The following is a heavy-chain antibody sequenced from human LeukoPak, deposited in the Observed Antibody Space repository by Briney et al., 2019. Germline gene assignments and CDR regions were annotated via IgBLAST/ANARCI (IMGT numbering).Heavy chain of an antibody. J-gene: IGHJ4*02. Sequence: GGPLRLSCAASGFTFSSYDMHWVRQATGKGLEWVSAIGTAGDTYYPGSVKGRFTISRENAKNSLYLQMNSLRAGDTAVYYCARDTHLGVGASFNFDYWGQGTLVTVSS. D-gene: IGHD1-26*01. CDR3: ARDTHLGVGASFNFDY. V-gene: IGHV3-13*01. CDR2: IGTAGDT. CDR1: GFTFSSYD.